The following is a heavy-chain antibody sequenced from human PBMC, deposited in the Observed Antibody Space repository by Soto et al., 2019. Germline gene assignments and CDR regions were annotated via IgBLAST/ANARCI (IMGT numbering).Heavy chain of an antibody. Sequence: GGSLRLSCAASGFTFSSYGMHWVRQAPGKGLEWVAVISYDGSNKYYADSVKGRFTISRDNSKNTLYLQMNSLRAEDTAVYYCAKDRVYSSNQNWFDPWGQGTLVTVSS. CDR2: ISYDGSNK. D-gene: IGHD6-13*01. J-gene: IGHJ5*02. V-gene: IGHV3-30*18. CDR3: AKDRVYSSNQNWFDP. CDR1: GFTFSSYG.